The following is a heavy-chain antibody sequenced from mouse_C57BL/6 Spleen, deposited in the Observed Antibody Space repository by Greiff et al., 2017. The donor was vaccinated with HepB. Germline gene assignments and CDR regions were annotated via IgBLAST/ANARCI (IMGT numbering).Heavy chain of an antibody. J-gene: IGHJ4*01. CDR1: GYTFTSYG. V-gene: IGHV1-81*01. D-gene: IGHD2-5*01. Sequence: VQLQQSGAELARPGASVKLSCKASGYTFTSYGISWVKQRTGQGLEWIGEIYHRSGNNYYNEKFKGKATRTADKYSSTAYMELRSLTSEDSAVYFCARPYYSNHYAMDYWGQGTSVTVSS. CDR3: ARPYYSNHYAMDY. CDR2: IYHRSGNN.